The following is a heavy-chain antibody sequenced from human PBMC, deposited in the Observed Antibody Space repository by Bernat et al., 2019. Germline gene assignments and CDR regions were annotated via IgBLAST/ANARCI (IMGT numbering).Heavy chain of an antibody. Sequence: EVQLLESGGGLVQPGGSLILSCAASGFTFSSYAMSWVRQAPGKGLEWVSAISGSGGSTYYADSVKGRFTISRDNSKNTLYLQMNSLRAEDTAVYYCAKVGRAVTTQDYWGQGTLVTVSS. CDR1: GFTFSSYA. CDR3: AKVGRAVTTQDY. D-gene: IGHD4-17*01. J-gene: IGHJ4*02. CDR2: ISGSGGST. V-gene: IGHV3-23*01.